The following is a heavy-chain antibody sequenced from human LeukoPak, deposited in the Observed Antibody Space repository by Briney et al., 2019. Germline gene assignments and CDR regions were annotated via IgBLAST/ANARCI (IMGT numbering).Heavy chain of an antibody. CDR3: ARGGDNDAFDI. CDR2: IYYSGST. Sequence: SETLSLTCTVSGGSISSSSYYWSWIRQPPGKGLEWIGYIYYSGSTNYNPSLKSRVTISVDTSKNQFSLKLSSVTAADTAVYYCARGGDNDAFDIWGQGTMVTVSS. J-gene: IGHJ3*02. CDR1: GGSISSSSYY. V-gene: IGHV4-61*01.